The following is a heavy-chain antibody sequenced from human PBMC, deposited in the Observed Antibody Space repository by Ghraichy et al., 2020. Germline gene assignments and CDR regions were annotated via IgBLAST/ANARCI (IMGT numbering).Heavy chain of an antibody. Sequence: GESLNISCAASGLPFSDYWMNWVRQAPGKGPEWLANINQDESQIYYTESVRGRFTISRDNAKNSLYLQMDRLTVEDTAVYYCTGGLGWKSSHWGQGTLVAVST. CDR1: GLPFSDYW. CDR3: TGGLGWKSSH. V-gene: IGHV3-7*01. CDR2: INQDESQI. J-gene: IGHJ4*02. D-gene: IGHD1-1*01.